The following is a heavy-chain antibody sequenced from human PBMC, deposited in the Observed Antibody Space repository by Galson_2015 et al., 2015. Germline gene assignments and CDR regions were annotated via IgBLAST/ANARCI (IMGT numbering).Heavy chain of an antibody. J-gene: IGHJ6*02. CDR1: GYTFTGYY. CDR3: ARGQGEMATNYYYYYYGMDV. D-gene: IGHD5-24*01. Sequence: SVKVSCKASGYTFTGYYMHWVRQAPGQGLEWMGRINPNSGGTNYAQKFQGRVTMTRDTSISTAYMELSRLRSDDTAVYYCARGQGEMATNYYYYYYGMDVWGQGTTVTVSS. CDR2: INPNSGGT. V-gene: IGHV1-2*06.